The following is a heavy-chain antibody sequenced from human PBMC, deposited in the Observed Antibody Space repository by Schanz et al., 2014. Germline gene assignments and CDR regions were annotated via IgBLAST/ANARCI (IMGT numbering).Heavy chain of an antibody. CDR2: VIPMLGIT. V-gene: IGHV1-69*02. D-gene: IGHD3-22*01. J-gene: IGHJ4*02. Sequence: QVQLVQSGAEMKKPGSSVRVSCKASGGPLSSYPINWVRQAPGQGLEWMGGVIPMLGITNYAERFQGRVTITADTSTAYMELSSLRSEDTAVYYCARAGQDYSDSSGYATYYFGNWGQGTLVTVSS. CDR3: ARAGQDYSDSSGYATYYFGN. CDR1: GGPLSSYP.